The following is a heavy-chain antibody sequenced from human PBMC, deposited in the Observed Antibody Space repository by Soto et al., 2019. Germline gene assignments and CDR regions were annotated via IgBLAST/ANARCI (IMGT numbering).Heavy chain of an antibody. CDR3: ARGGHVVVVTAAFDY. CDR2: VNPSGGHT. D-gene: IGHD2-21*02. V-gene: IGHV1-46*01. CDR1: GDTFTNYY. Sequence: QVQLMQSGAEVKKPGASVKVSCKASGDTFTNYYIHWVRQAPGQGLEWMGTVNPSGGHTTYSQNFLGRVTMTRDTSTSTLYMERTSLTSDATAVYYCARGGHVVVVTAAFDYWGQGTLVTVSS. J-gene: IGHJ4*02.